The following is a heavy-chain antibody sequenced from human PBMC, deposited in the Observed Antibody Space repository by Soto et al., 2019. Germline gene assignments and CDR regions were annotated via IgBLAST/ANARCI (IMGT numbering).Heavy chain of an antibody. CDR1: GFTFDDYA. CDR3: AKSKVVRGVIIRFFDY. CDR2: ISWNSGSI. V-gene: IGHV3-9*01. D-gene: IGHD3-10*01. Sequence: EVQLVESGGGLVQPGRSLRLSCAASGFTFDDYAMHWVRQAPGKGLEWVSGISWNSGSIGYADSVKGRFTISRDNAKNSLYLQMNSLRAEDTASYYCAKSKVVRGVIIRFFDYWGQGTLVTVSS. J-gene: IGHJ4*02.